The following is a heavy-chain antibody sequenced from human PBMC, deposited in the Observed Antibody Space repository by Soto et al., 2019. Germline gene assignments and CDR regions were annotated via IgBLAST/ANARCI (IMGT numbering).Heavy chain of an antibody. J-gene: IGHJ4*02. CDR1: GYTLNNNYG. CDR3: ARDRQNYGSLDY. Sequence: QVPLVQSGAEVKKPGASVKVSCKASGYTLNNNYGISWVRQAPGQGLEWMGWINSYNGGTNNARNFQDRVALTTDASTTTAYMELRSLTSDDTAVYYCARDRQNYGSLDYWGQGTLVTVSS. V-gene: IGHV1-18*01. CDR2: INSYNGGT. D-gene: IGHD4-17*01.